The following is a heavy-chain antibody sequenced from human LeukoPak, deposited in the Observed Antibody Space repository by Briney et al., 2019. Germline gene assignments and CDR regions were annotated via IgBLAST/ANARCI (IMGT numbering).Heavy chain of an antibody. D-gene: IGHD3-9*01. CDR3: ARGKRLRYFDWLSPSFDY. J-gene: IGHJ4*02. Sequence: ASVKVSCKASGYTFTSYYMHWVRQAPGQGLEWMGIISPSGGSTSYAQKFQGRVTMTRDTSTSTVYMELSSLRSEDTAVYYCARGKRLRYFDWLSPSFDYWGQGTLVTVSS. V-gene: IGHV1-46*01. CDR1: GYTFTSYY. CDR2: ISPSGGST.